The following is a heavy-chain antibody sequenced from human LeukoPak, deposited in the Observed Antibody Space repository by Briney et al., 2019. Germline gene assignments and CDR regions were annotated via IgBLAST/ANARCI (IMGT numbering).Heavy chain of an antibody. CDR2: ITGSGGTT. CDR1: GFTFTNYG. V-gene: IGHV3-23*01. CDR3: AKGHIHSRYLFFDS. Sequence: GGSLRLSCAAPGFTFTNYGMSWVRQAPGKGVEWVSTITGSGGTTYYTDSAKGRFTISTDNFKNTLFLQMNSLRAGDTAVYFCAKGHIHSRYLFFDSWGQGTLVTVSS. J-gene: IGHJ4*02. D-gene: IGHD5-12*01.